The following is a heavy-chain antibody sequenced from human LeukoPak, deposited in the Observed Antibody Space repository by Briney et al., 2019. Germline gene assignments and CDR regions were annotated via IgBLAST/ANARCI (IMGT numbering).Heavy chain of an antibody. V-gene: IGHV3-74*01. D-gene: IGHD5-12*01. J-gene: IGHJ3*02. Sequence: GGSLRLSCAASGFTFSSYWMHWVRQAPGKGLVWVSRINSDGSSTSYADSVKGRFTISRDNAKNTLYLQMNSLRAEDTAVYYCARGGYSGYDGPDAFDIWGQGTMVTVSS. CDR3: ARGGYSGYDGPDAFDI. CDR1: GFTFSSYW. CDR2: INSDGSST.